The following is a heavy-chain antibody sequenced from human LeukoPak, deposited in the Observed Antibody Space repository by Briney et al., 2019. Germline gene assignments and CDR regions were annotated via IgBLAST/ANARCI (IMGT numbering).Heavy chain of an antibody. Sequence: SETLSLTCAVYGGSFSVYYWNWIRQPPGKGLEWIGEINHSGTTNYNPSLKSRVTISVDTSKNQFSLKLSSVTAADTAVYYCARYGLAYTYDFWGQGTLVTVSS. J-gene: IGHJ4*02. CDR1: GGSFSVYY. CDR3: ARYGLAYTYDF. V-gene: IGHV4-34*01. D-gene: IGHD3-16*01. CDR2: INHSGTT.